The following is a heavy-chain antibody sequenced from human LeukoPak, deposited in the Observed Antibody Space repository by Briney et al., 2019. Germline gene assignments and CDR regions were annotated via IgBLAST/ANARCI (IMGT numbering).Heavy chain of an antibody. CDR2: IKEDGTAK. CDR1: GFTFSSSW. D-gene: IGHD1-26*01. Sequence: GSLRLSCAASGFTFSSSWMAWVRQAPGKGLEWVGNIKEDGTAKNYVVSVRGRFTISRDNAKNSLYLQMNSLRGEDTAVYYCARGGIVEATSDFDYWGQGTLVTVSS. V-gene: IGHV3-7*01. J-gene: IGHJ4*02. CDR3: ARGGIVEATSDFDY.